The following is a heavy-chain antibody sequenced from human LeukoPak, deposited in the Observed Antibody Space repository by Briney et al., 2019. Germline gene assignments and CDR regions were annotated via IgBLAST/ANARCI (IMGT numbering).Heavy chain of an antibody. Sequence: SETLSLTCGVYGGSFSDYYWSWIRQPPGKGLEWIGEINHSGSTNYNPSLKSRVTISLDTSKNHFSLRLSSVTAADTAVYYCARRGGVVRGNWFDPWGQGTLVTVSS. CDR1: GGSFSDYY. CDR2: INHSGST. V-gene: IGHV4-34*01. J-gene: IGHJ5*02. CDR3: ARRGGVVRGNWFDP. D-gene: IGHD3-10*01.